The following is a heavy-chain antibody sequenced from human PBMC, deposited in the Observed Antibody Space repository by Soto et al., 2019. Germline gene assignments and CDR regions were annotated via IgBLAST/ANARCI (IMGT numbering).Heavy chain of an antibody. CDR1: GFTVSSNY. V-gene: IGHV3-53*04. CDR2: LYSGGSS. Sequence: VQLVESGGGLVQPGGSLTLSCAASGFTVSSNYMSWVRQAPGKGLEWVSVLYSGGSSYYAESVKGRFTISRHNSKNTLYLQMNSLRPEDTAVYYCARGIKAVADRYDGFDVWGQGTMVSVSS. CDR3: ARGIKAVADRYDGFDV. D-gene: IGHD6-19*01. J-gene: IGHJ3*01.